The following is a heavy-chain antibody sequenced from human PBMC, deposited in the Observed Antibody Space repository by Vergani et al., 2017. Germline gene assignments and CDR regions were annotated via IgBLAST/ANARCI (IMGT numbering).Heavy chain of an antibody. V-gene: IGHV3-23*03. D-gene: IGHD2-2*01. Sequence: VQLVESGGGLVKPGGSLRLSCAASGFTFSSYAMSWVRQAPGKGLEWVSVIYSGGSSTYYADSVKGRFTISRDNAKNSLYLQMNSLRAEDTAVYYCASLAGGPAAMGPLDYWGQGTLVTVSS. CDR3: ASLAGGPAAMGPLDY. J-gene: IGHJ4*02. CDR1: GFTFSSYA. CDR2: IYSGGSST.